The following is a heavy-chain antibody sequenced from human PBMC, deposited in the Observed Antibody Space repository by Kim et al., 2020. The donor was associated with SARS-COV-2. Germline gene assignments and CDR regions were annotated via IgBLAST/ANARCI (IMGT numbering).Heavy chain of an antibody. CDR3: ARTTNYDAFDI. D-gene: IGHD1-7*01. V-gene: IGHV3-66*01. CDR1: GFTVSSNY. Sequence: GGSLRLSCAASGFTVSSNYMSWVRQAPGKGLEWVSVIYSGGSTYYADSVKGRFTISRDNSKNTLYLQMNSLRAEDTAVYYCARTTNYDAFDIWGQGTMVTVSS. CDR2: IYSGGST. J-gene: IGHJ3*02.